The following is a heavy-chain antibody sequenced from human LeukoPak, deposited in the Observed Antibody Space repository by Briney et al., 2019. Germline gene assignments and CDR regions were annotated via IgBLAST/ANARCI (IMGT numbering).Heavy chain of an antibody. Sequence: GASVKVSCKASGYTFTSYGISWVRQAPGQGLEWMGWISAYNGNTNYAQKLQGRVTMTTDTSTSTACMELRSLRSDDTAVYYCAREMRDYGFWSGYLDYWGQGTLVTVSS. V-gene: IGHV1-18*01. J-gene: IGHJ4*02. CDR2: ISAYNGNT. D-gene: IGHD3-3*01. CDR1: GYTFTSYG. CDR3: AREMRDYGFWSGYLDY.